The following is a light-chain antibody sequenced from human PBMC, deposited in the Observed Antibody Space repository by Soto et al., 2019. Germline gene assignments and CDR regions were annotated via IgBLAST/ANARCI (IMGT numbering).Light chain of an antibody. J-gene: IGKJ4*01. Sequence: DIPMTQSPSSLSASVGDRVTITCRASQSVGSHLHWYRQRPGEAPKLLIYAVSTLHSGVPSRFSGSGSGMDFTLTITSLQPEDFATYYCQERNTFGGGTRVDVK. CDR1: QSVGSH. CDR3: QERNT. V-gene: IGKV1-39*01. CDR2: AVS.